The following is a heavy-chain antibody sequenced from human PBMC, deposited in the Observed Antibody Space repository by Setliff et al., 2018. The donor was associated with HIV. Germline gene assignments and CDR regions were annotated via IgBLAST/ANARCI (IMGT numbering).Heavy chain of an antibody. CDR1: GYTFTGHY. CDR2: IDPKSVDK. D-gene: IGHD3-16*01. J-gene: IGHJ4*02. V-gene: IGHV1-2*02. CDR3: AKADVLLCDF. Sequence: ASVKVSCKTSGYTFTGHYLHWLRQAPGQGLAGMGWIDPKSVDKSNAQKFQGRVTFTRDTSVSTAYMDLTKLSRADTAIYYCAKADVLLCDFWGQGTLVTVSS.